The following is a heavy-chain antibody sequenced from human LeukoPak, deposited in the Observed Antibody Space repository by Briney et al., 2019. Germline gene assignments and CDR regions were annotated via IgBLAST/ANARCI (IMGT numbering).Heavy chain of an antibody. D-gene: IGHD3-3*01. Sequence: GASVKVSCKASGYTFTSYGISWVRQAPGQGLEWMGWISAYNGNTNYAQKLQGRVTMTTDTSTSTAYMELRSLRSDDTAVYYCARDGFDFWSGYYRYFDHWGQGTLVTVSS. V-gene: IGHV1-18*01. J-gene: IGHJ4*02. CDR2: ISAYNGNT. CDR1: GYTFTSYG. CDR3: ARDGFDFWSGYYRYFDH.